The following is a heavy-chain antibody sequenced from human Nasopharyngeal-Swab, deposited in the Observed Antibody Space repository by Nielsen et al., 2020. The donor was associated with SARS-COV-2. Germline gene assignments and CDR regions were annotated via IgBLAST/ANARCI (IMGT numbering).Heavy chain of an antibody. CDR1: GFTFSSYG. J-gene: IGHJ4*02. V-gene: IGHV3-21*01. CDR3: ARDPFSSSWFDY. Sequence: GESLKISCAASGFTFSSYGMNWVRQAPGKGLEWVSSISSSSSYYADSVKGRFTISRDNAKNSLYLQMNSLRAEDTAVYYCARDPFSSSWFDYWGQGTLVTVSS. D-gene: IGHD6-13*01. CDR2: ISSSSSY.